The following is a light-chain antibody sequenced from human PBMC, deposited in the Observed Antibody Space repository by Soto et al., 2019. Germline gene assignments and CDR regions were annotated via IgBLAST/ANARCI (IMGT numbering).Light chain of an antibody. V-gene: IGLV2-14*03. CDR3: SSYTTSATLA. J-gene: IGLJ2*01. CDR1: SSDIGDFKY. Sequence: QSALTQPASVSGSPGQSSAISCTGTSSDIGDFKYVSWYQQHPGKAPKLMIYEVTNRPSGVSDRVSGSKSGNTASLTISGLQAEDEADYYCSSYTTSATLAFGGGTKLTVL. CDR2: EVT.